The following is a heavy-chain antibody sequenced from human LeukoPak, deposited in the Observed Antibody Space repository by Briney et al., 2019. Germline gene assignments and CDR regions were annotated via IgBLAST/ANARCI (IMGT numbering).Heavy chain of an antibody. CDR2: INHSGTT. J-gene: IGHJ6*03. Sequence: SETLSLTCSVSGGSISSSTYYWGWIRQPPGKGLEWIATINHSGTTHYNPSLKSRVTVSVDTSKNQFSLKLSSVTAADTAVYYCGRRGYYYYMDVWGQGTMVTVSS. D-gene: IGHD3-10*01. CDR1: GGSISSSTYY. CDR3: GRRGYYYYMDV. V-gene: IGHV4-39*07.